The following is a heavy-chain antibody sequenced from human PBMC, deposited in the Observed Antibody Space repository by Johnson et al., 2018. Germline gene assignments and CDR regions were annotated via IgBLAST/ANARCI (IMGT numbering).Heavy chain of an antibody. J-gene: IGHJ6*02. CDR2: ISSSGNTI. Sequence: VQLVESGGGLVKPGGSLRLSCAASGFTFSDYYMSWIRQAPGKGLEWVSYISSSGNTIYYAHTVKGRFTIPRDNGKNSLFVQMNSLRAEDTGLYFRAGDRYGTGNSYYYLMDVWSQGTTVTVSS. CDR3: AGDRYGTGNSYYYLMDV. D-gene: IGHD3-10*01. CDR1: GFTFSDYY. V-gene: IGHV3-11*01.